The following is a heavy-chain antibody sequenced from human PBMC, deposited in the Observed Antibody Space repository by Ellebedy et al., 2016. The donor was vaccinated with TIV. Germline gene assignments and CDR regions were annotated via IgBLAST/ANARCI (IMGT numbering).Heavy chain of an antibody. CDR2: ISNTGSRT. V-gene: IGHV3-23*01. Sequence: GESLKISCAASGFTFSSYAMSWVRQAPGTGLEWVSTISNTGSRTYYADSVEGRFIISRDNSKKTLYLQMNSLRAEDTAVYYCAKGRGGGSDSSAPRYYFDYWGLGTLVTVSS. CDR1: GFTFSSYA. J-gene: IGHJ4*02. CDR3: AKGRGGGSDSSAPRYYFDY. D-gene: IGHD3-22*01.